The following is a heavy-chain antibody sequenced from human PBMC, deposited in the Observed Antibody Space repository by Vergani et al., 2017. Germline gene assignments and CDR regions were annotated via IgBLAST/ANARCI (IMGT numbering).Heavy chain of an antibody. CDR3: LRWNYEIHDAFDI. D-gene: IGHD1-7*01. V-gene: IGHV3-9*01. CDR1: GFTFDDYA. CDR2: ISWNSGSI. Sequence: EVQLVESGGGLVQPGRSLRLSCAASGFTFDDYAMHWVRPAPGKGLEWVSGISWNSGSIGYADSVKGRFTISRDNAKNSLYLQMNRLRAEDTALYYCLRWNYEIHDAFDIWGQGTMVTVSS. J-gene: IGHJ3*02.